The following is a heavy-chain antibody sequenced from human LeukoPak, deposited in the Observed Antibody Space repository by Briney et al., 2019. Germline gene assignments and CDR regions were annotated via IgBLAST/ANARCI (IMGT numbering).Heavy chain of an antibody. CDR3: ARGRVLLNYFDY. CDR1: GFTFDSYA. J-gene: IGHJ4*02. V-gene: IGHV3-64*01. Sequence: PGGSLRLSCAASGFTFDSYAMCWVRQTPGKGLEYLSAISNNGGFTYYATSVKDRFTISRDNSKNTVYLQMGSLSAADMGVYYCARGRVLLNYFDYWGQGTLVTVSS. CDR2: ISNNGGFT.